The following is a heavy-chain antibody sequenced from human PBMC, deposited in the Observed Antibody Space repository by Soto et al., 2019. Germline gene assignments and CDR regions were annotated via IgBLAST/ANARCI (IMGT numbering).Heavy chain of an antibody. CDR1: GYTFTSYG. J-gene: IGHJ6*02. D-gene: IGHD2-2*01. V-gene: IGHV1-18*01. CDR3: ASGDIVVVPATAYYYYGMDV. CDR2: ISAYNGNT. Sequence: ASVKVSCKASGYTFTSYGISWVRQAPGQGLEWMGWISAYNGNTNYAQKLQGRVTTTTDTSTSTAYMELRSLRSDDTAVYYCASGDIVVVPATAYYYYGMDVWGQGTTVTVSS.